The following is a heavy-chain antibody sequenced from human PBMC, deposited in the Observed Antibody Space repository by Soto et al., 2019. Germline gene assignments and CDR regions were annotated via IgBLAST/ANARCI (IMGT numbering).Heavy chain of an antibody. CDR1: AGSISSYY. V-gene: IGHV4-59*12. CDR2: IYYSGRT. Sequence: KTSETLSLTCTVSAGSISSYYWSWIRQPPGKGLEWIGYIYYSGRTNYNPSLKTRVTISVDTSKNQFSLKLSSVTAADTAVYYCGRGWDYYYYYGMDVWGQGTTVTVSS. CDR3: GRGWDYYYYYGMDV. D-gene: IGHD3-16*01. J-gene: IGHJ6*02.